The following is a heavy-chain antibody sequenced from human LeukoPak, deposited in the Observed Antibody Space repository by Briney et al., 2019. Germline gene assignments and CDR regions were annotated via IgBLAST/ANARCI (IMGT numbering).Heavy chain of an antibody. CDR2: ISSSGSTI. CDR1: GFTFSSYE. CDR3: AREGGSIRYFDY. J-gene: IGHJ4*02. Sequence: VGSLRLSCAASGFTFSSYEMNWVRQAPGKGLEWVSYISSSGSTIYYADSVKGRFTISRDNAKNSLYLQMNSLRAEDTAVYYCAREGGSIRYFDYWGQGTLVTVSS. V-gene: IGHV3-48*03. D-gene: IGHD1-26*01.